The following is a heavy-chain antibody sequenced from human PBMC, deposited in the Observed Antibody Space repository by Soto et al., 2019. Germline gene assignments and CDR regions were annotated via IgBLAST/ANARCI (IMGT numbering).Heavy chain of an antibody. CDR1: GFTFSSYA. J-gene: IGHJ4*02. V-gene: IGHV3-23*01. CDR3: AKAPIVVVVAARDYYFDY. CDR2: ISGSGGST. D-gene: IGHD2-15*01. Sequence: EVQLLESGGGLVQPGGSLRLSCAASGFTFSSYAMSWVRQAPGKGLEWVSAISGSGGSTYYADSVKGRFTISRDNSKHTLSLQMHSRRAEDTAVYYCAKAPIVVVVAARDYYFDYWGQGTLVTVSS.